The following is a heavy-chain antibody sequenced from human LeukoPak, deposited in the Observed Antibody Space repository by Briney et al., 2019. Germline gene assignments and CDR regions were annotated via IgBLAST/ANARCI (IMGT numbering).Heavy chain of an antibody. V-gene: IGHV1-18*01. CDR3: ARDGRREWLADY. CDR2: ISTYNRHT. CDR1: GYTFTSYG. Sequence: EASVKVSCKASGYTFTSYGISWGRQAPGQGRGWVGWISTYNRHTNYAQRVQGRVTMTTDTSTSTAYMELRSLRSDDTAEYYCARDGRREWLADYWGQGTLVTVSS. D-gene: IGHD6-19*01. J-gene: IGHJ4*02.